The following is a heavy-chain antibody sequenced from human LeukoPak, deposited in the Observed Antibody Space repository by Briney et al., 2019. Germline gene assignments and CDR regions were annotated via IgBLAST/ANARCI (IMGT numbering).Heavy chain of an antibody. Sequence: GESLKISCKSSGYSFTSYWIGWVRQMPGKGLEWMGIMYPGDSDTRYSPSFQGQVNISADKSTTTAYLQWSSLAASDSAIYYCARSPSGRRGGYYFDNWGQGTLVTVSS. D-gene: IGHD3-10*01. J-gene: IGHJ4*02. CDR1: GYSFTSYW. CDR3: ARSPSGRRGGYYFDN. CDR2: MYPGDSDT. V-gene: IGHV5-51*01.